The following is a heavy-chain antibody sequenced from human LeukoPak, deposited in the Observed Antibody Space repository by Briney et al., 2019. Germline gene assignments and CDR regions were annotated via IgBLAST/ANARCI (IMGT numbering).Heavy chain of an antibody. D-gene: IGHD3-9*01. CDR2: IKQDGSEK. CDR1: GFTFSSYW. V-gene: IGHV3-7*03. Sequence: GGSLRLSCAASGFTFSSYWMSWVRQAPGKGLEWVANIKQDGSEKYYVDSVKGRFTISRDNSKNTLYLQMNSLRAEDTAVYYCAKSRGRYFDWPNYGMDVWGQGTTVTVSS. CDR3: AKSRGRYFDWPNYGMDV. J-gene: IGHJ6*02.